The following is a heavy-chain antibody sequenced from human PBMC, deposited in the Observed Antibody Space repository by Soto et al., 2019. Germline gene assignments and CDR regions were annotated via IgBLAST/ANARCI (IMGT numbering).Heavy chain of an antibody. CDR3: ASEALCGADCYFFDY. V-gene: IGHV3-48*03. CDR1: GFTFRNSE. CDR2: INYSGSNI. D-gene: IGHD2-21*02. J-gene: IGHJ4*02. Sequence: PVGSLRLSCAGSGFTFRNSETFWVRQAQGTGLEWVSKINYSGSNIYYSKSVKGRFTISRDNAKNSLYLQMHSLTDEDTAIYFCASEALCGADCYFFDYWGPGTLVTVSS.